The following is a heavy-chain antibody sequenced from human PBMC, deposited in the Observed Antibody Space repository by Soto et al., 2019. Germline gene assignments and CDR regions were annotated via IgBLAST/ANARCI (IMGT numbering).Heavy chain of an antibody. CDR1: GYTFTSYD. Sequence: VASVKVSCKASGYTFTSYDINWVRQATGQGLEWMGWMNPNSGNTGYAQKFQGRVTMTRNTSISTAYMELSSLRSEDTAVYYCARFVAGHYYYYYMDVWGKGTTVTVSS. J-gene: IGHJ6*03. CDR2: MNPNSGNT. CDR3: ARFVAGHYYYYYMDV. D-gene: IGHD6-19*01. V-gene: IGHV1-8*01.